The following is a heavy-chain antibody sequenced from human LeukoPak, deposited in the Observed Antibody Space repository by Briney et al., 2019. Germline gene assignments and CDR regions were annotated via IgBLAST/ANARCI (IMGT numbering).Heavy chain of an antibody. J-gene: IGHJ3*02. CDR2: INCNGGST. Sequence: PGGSLRLSCAASGFTFDAYGMSWVRQAPRQGLEWVSVINCNGGSTGYAETVKGRFTISRDNAKNSLYLQMNSLRAEDTALYYCARVRGEDAFDIWGEGTMVTVSS. V-gene: IGHV3-20*04. CDR3: ARVRGEDAFDI. CDR1: GFTFDAYG. D-gene: IGHD3-10*01.